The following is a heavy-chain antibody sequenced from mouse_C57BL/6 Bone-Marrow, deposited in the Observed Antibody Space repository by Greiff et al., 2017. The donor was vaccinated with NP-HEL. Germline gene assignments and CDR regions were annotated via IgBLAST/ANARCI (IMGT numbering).Heavy chain of an antibody. J-gene: IGHJ3*01. D-gene: IGHD1-1*01. CDR3: ARYYYGSFPWFAY. CDR2: IYPRSGNT. V-gene: IGHV1-81*01. Sequence: QVQLKESGAELARPGASVKLSCKASGYTFTSYGISWVKQRTGQGLEWIGEIYPRSGNTYYNEKFKGKATLTADKSSSTAYMELRSLTSEDSAVYFCARYYYGSFPWFAYWGQGTLVTVSA. CDR1: GYTFTSYG.